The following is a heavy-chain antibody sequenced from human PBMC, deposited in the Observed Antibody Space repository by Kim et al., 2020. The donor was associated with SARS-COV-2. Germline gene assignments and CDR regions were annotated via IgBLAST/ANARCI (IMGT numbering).Heavy chain of an antibody. V-gene: IGHV3-66*01. Sequence: GGSLRLSCAASGFTVSSNYMSWVRQAPGKGLEWVSVIYSGGSTYYADSVKGRFTISRDNSKNTLYLQMNSLRAEDTAVYYCARACCGWFGELGYWGQGTLVTVSS. J-gene: IGHJ4*02. CDR3: ARACCGWFGELGY. D-gene: IGHD3-10*01. CDR1: GFTVSSNY. CDR2: IYSGGST.